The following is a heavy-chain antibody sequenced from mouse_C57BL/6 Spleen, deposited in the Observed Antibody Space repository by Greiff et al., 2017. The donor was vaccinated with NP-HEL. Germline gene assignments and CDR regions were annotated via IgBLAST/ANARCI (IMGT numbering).Heavy chain of an antibody. J-gene: IGHJ3*01. CDR1: GFTFSSYA. CDR2: ISDGGSYT. Sequence: EVKLVESGGGLVKPGGSLKLSCAASGFTFSSYAMSWVRQTPEKRLEWVATISDGGSYTYYPDNVKGRFTISRDNAKNNLYLQMSHLKSEDTAMYYCARGGDYDDWFAYWGQGTLVTVSA. CDR3: ARGGDYDDWFAY. D-gene: IGHD2-4*01. V-gene: IGHV5-4*03.